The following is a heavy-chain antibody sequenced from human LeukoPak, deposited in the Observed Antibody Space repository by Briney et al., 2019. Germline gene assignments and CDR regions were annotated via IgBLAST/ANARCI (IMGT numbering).Heavy chain of an antibody. CDR1: GFTFSTFA. D-gene: IGHD4-17*01. CDR3: ARYDLRGAFDI. J-gene: IGHJ3*02. CDR2: IYSGGST. V-gene: IGHV3-53*01. Sequence: PGGSLRLSCAASGFTFSTFAMSWVRQAPGKGLEWVSVIYSGGSTYYADSVKGRFTISRDNSKNNLYLQINSLRPEDTAVYFCARYDLRGAFDIWGQGTMVSVSS.